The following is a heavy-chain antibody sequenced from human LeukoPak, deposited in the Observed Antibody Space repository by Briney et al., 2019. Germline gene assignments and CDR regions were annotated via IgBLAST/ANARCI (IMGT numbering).Heavy chain of an antibody. J-gene: IGHJ4*02. CDR2: INLDGRST. CDR3: ARDERGNWNDTPRY. D-gene: IGHD1-1*01. CDR1: GFTFSNNY. V-gene: IGHV3-74*01. Sequence: PGGSLRLSCAASGFTFSNNYMAWVRQAPGKGLVWVSRINLDGRSTTYADSVKGRFTISRDNAKNTLYLQMNSLRDEDTGIYYCARDERGNWNDTPRYWGQGTLVTVSS.